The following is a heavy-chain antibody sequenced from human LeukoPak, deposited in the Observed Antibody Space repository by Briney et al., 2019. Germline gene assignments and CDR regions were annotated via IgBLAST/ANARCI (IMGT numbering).Heavy chain of an antibody. V-gene: IGHV4-59*01. D-gene: IGHD4-11*01. CDR3: ARDGDDYSNYFDY. J-gene: IGHJ4*02. CDR2: IYYSGST. Sequence: SETLSLTCTVSGGSISSYYWSWIRQPPGKGLEWIGYIYYSGSTNYNPSLKSRVTISVDTSKNQFSLRLSSVTAADTAVYYCARDGDDYSNYFDYWGQGTLVTVSS. CDR1: GGSISSYY.